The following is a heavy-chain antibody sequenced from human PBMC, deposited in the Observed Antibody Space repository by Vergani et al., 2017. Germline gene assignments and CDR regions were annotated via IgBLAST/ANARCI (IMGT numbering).Heavy chain of an antibody. V-gene: IGHV3-9*01. CDR3: ARESLQLRPEYYFDY. CDR2: ISWNSGSI. D-gene: IGHD5-18*01. CDR1: GFTFSSYA. J-gene: IGHJ4*02. Sequence: VQLVESGGGVVQPGRSLRLSCAASGFTFSSYAMHWVRQAPGKGLEWVSGISWNSGSIGYADSVKGRFTISRDNAKNSLYLQMNSLRAEDTAVYYCARESLQLRPEYYFDYWGQGTLVTVSS.